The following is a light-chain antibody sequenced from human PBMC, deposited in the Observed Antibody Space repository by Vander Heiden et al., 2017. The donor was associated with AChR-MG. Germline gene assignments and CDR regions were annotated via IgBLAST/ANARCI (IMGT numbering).Light chain of an antibody. V-gene: IGKV1-5*03. CDR1: QNVGNW. Sequence: DIQMTQSPSTLSASVGDRVTITCRASQNVGNWLAWFQQKPGKAPNLLISQASTLESGVPSRFGGSSAGTEFTLTISSLQPDDLASYYCQQENSYPLTFGGGTKVEIK. CDR2: QAS. J-gene: IGKJ4*01. CDR3: QQENSYPLT.